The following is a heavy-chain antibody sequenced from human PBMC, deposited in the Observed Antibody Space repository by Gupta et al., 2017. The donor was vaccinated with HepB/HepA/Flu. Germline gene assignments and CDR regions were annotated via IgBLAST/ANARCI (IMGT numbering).Heavy chain of an antibody. CDR2: INPNSGGT. V-gene: IGHV1-2*04. CDR1: GYTFTGYY. J-gene: IGHJ6*02. CDR3: ARETHIAGYYYYGMDV. D-gene: IGHD2-21*01. Sequence: QVQLVQSGAEVKKPGASVKVSCKASGYTFTGYYMHWVRQAPGQGLEWMGWINPNSGGTNYAQKFQGWVTMTMDTSISTAYMELSRLRSDDTAVYYCARETHIAGYYYYGMDVWGQGTTVTVSS.